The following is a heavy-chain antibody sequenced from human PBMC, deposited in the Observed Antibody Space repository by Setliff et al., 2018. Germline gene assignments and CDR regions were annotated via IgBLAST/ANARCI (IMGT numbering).Heavy chain of an antibody. Sequence: SETLSLTCTVSGDSISSGDDFWSRIRQPPGKGLEWIGSIYYTTNGHYNPSLKSRVTMSVDTSKNHFSLELTSVTATDTAVYYCARAPVGDRNGLFDSWGQGTLVTVSS. J-gene: IGHJ4*02. V-gene: IGHV4-30-4*08. CDR1: GDSISSGDDF. CDR3: ARAPVGDRNGLFDS. CDR2: IYYTTNG. D-gene: IGHD3-22*01.